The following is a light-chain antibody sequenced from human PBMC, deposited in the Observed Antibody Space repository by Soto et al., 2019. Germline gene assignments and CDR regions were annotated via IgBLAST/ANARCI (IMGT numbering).Light chain of an antibody. CDR1: QSVSSSY. Sequence: DIVLTQSPGTLSLSPGERATLSCGASQSVSSSYLAWYQQKPGQAPRLLIHGASNRATGIPDRFSGSGSGTDFTLTIGRLEPEEFAVYYCQQYLITPWTFGQGTKVDIK. CDR3: QQYLITPWT. CDR2: GAS. V-gene: IGKV3-20*01. J-gene: IGKJ1*01.